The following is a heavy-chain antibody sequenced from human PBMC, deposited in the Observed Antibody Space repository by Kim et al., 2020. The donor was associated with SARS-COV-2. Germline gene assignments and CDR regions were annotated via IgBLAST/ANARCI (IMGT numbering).Heavy chain of an antibody. D-gene: IGHD3-10*01. CDR2: INHSGST. Sequence: SETLSLTCAVYGGSFSGYYWSWIRQPPGKGLEWIGEINHSGSTNYNPPLKSRVTISVDTSKNQFSLKLSSVTAADTAVYYCARTIRWFDPWGQGTLVTVSS. V-gene: IGHV4-34*01. CDR1: GGSFSGYY. J-gene: IGHJ5*02. CDR3: ARTIRWFDP.